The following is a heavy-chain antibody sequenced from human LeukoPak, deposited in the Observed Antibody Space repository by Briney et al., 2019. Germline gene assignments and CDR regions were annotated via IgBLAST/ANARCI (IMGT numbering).Heavy chain of an antibody. CDR2: ITGSGIST. Sequence: GGSLRLSCEASGFTFSDYAMTWVRQAPGRGLEWVSEITGSGISTYYADSVKGRFTISRDNSKNTLYLQMNSLRAEDTAVYYCARDHFDFDYWGQGTLVIVSS. J-gene: IGHJ4*02. CDR3: ARDHFDFDY. V-gene: IGHV3-23*01. CDR1: GFTFSDYA. D-gene: IGHD2/OR15-2a*01.